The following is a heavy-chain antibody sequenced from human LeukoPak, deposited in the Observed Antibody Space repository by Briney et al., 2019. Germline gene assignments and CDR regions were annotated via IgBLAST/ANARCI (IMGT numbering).Heavy chain of an antibody. Sequence: SVKVSCTASGFTFHTSAMQWVRQARGQRLEWIGWIVLGSGNTVYSHKFHDRVIITRDMSTSTVYMELDSLGSEDTAVYYCAAQRGASLHDFWSTRLFDPWGQGTLVTVSS. V-gene: IGHV1-58*02. J-gene: IGHJ5*02. CDR1: GFTFHTSA. D-gene: IGHD3-3*01. CDR2: IVLGSGNT. CDR3: AAQRGASLHDFWSTRLFDP.